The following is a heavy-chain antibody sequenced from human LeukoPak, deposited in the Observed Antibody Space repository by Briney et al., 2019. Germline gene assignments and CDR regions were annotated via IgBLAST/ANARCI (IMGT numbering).Heavy chain of an antibody. CDR1: GGSFSSHY. CDR3: ARDPTTVTKGLDI. J-gene: IGHJ3*02. V-gene: IGHV4-59*11. Sequence: SETLSLTCTGSGGSFSSHYWSWIRQPPGKGLEWIGYISYTGSTNYNPSLKSRVTISVDTSKNQFSLKLSSVTAADTAVYYCARDPTTVTKGLDIWGQGTMVTVSS. D-gene: IGHD4-17*01. CDR2: ISYTGST.